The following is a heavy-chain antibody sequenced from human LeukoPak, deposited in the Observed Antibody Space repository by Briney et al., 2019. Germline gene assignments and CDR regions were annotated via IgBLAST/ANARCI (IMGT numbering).Heavy chain of an antibody. V-gene: IGHV5-51*01. Sequence: GESLKISCKGSGYSFTSYWIGWVRQMPGKGLEWMGIIYPGDSDTRYSPSFQGQVTISADKSISTASLQWSSLKASDTAMYYCARHRSTVTTGNWFDPWGQGTLVTVSS. D-gene: IGHD4-11*01. CDR1: GYSFTSYW. J-gene: IGHJ5*02. CDR3: ARHRSTVTTGNWFDP. CDR2: IYPGDSDT.